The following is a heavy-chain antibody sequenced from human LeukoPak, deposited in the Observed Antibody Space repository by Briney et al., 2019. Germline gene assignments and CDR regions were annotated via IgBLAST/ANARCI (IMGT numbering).Heavy chain of an antibody. D-gene: IGHD1/OR15-1a*01. J-gene: IGHJ4*02. V-gene: IGHV1-69*05. Sequence: GASVKVSCRASGYIFTGYYMHWVRQAPGQGLEWMGRIIPIFGTANYAQKFQGRVMITTDESTSTAYMELSSLRSEDTAVYYCARDNNRGSILTFDYWGQGTLVTVSS. CDR2: IIPIFGTA. CDR3: ARDNNRGSILTFDY. CDR1: GYIFTGYY.